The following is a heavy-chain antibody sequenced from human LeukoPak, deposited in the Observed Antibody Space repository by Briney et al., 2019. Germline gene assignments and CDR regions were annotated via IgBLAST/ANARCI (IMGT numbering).Heavy chain of an antibody. D-gene: IGHD3-9*01. Sequence: GGSLTPSCSASGLIFSSYAMHWVRQAPGKRLEYVSGISSNGGRTYYADSVTGRFSISRDNPKNTLYVQMSSLRNEDTAVYYCVKAQSTGWSPFDYWGQGTLVTVSS. CDR3: VKAQSTGWSPFDY. J-gene: IGHJ4*02. CDR1: GLIFSSYA. V-gene: IGHV3-64*05. CDR2: ISSNGGRT.